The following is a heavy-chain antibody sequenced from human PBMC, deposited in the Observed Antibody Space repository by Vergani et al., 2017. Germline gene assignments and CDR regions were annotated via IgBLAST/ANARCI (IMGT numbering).Heavy chain of an antibody. CDR2: VNQDGSEK. J-gene: IGHJ6*02. D-gene: IGHD3-10*01. CDR3: VRVPLIRRSSGNCGINNYHGMDV. V-gene: IGHV3-7*01. Sequence: EGQLVESGGDWVQRGGSLRLSCAASGFISSSYWMSWVRQAPGKGLEWVANVNQDGSEKYYVDSVRGRFTISRDNAKNSIYLQMNSLRAEDTAVYFCVRVPLIRRSSGNCGINNYHGMDVWGQGTTVIVSS. CDR1: GFISSSYW.